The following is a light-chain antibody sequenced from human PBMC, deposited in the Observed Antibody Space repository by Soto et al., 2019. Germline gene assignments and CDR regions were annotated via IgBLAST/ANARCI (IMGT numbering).Light chain of an antibody. V-gene: IGKV3-20*01. CDR3: QQYGSSPQT. CDR1: QSVNSSS. Sequence: EIVLTQSPGTLSLSPGERAALSCRASQSVNSSSLAWYQQKPGQAPRLLVYGASSRATGVPDRFSGSGSGTDFTLIISSLRPEDFALYFCQQYGSSPQTFGQGTKVESK. J-gene: IGKJ1*01. CDR2: GAS.